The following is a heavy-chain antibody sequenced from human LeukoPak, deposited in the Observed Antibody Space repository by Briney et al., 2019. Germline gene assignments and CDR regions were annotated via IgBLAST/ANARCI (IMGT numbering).Heavy chain of an antibody. V-gene: IGHV4-34*01. CDR3: ASGNRLPKYQS. J-gene: IGHJ4*02. D-gene: IGHD3-16*01. CDR2: INHSGST. CDR1: GGSFSGYY. Sequence: PSETLSLTCAVYGGSFSGYYWSWIRQPPGKGLEWIGEINHSGSTNYNPSLKSRVTISVDTSKNQFSLKLSSVTAADTAVYYCASGNRLPKYQSWGQGTLVTVSS.